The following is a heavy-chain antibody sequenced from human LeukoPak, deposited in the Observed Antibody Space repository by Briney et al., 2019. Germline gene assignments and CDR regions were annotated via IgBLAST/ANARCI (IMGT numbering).Heavy chain of an antibody. CDR1: GFTFSILW. J-gene: IGHJ4*02. CDR2: IDKHGSGK. CDR3: ARDAGWGYYDL. V-gene: IGHV3-7*01. D-gene: IGHD1-26*01. Sequence: GGSLRLSCVASGFTFSILWVIWLRQAPGKGLEWVANIDKHGSGKYYVDSVRGRFAISRDYASNSVFLHMNSLRAEDTSVYYCARDAGWGYYDLWGQGTPVTVSS.